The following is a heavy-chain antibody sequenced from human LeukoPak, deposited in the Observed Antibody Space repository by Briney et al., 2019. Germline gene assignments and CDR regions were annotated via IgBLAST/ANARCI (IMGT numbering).Heavy chain of an antibody. CDR1: GFTVSSDY. CDR3: AAERPGTGTFLDY. J-gene: IGHJ4*02. D-gene: IGHD3/OR15-3a*01. Sequence: GGSLRLSCAASGFTVSSDYMSWVGQAPGKGVEWVSVIYSGGSTDYAGSVRGRFTISRDNSRNTLYLQMNSLRVEDTAVYFCAAERPGTGTFLDYWGQGTLVTVSS. CDR2: IYSGGST. V-gene: IGHV3-53*01.